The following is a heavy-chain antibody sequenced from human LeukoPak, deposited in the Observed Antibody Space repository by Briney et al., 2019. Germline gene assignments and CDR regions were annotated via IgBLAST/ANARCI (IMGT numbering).Heavy chain of an antibody. V-gene: IGHV4-39*01. D-gene: IGHD6-19*01. Sequence: SETLSLTCTVSAGSISSNSYYWGWIRQPPGKGLEWIGTIYYSGNTYYNPSLKSRVTISVDTSKNQFSLKLSSVTAADTAVYYCAAQWLPFDYWGQGTLVTVSS. J-gene: IGHJ4*02. CDR3: AAQWLPFDY. CDR1: AGSISSNSYY. CDR2: IYYSGNT.